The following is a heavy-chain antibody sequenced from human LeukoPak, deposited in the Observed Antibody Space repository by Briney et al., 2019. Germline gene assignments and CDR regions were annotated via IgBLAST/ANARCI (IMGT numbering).Heavy chain of an antibody. CDR2: IYYSGRT. D-gene: IGHD3-22*01. CDR1: GGSISSSIYY. J-gene: IGHJ4*02. CDR3: VGTGLVVWDYYDSSGHMPLDY. V-gene: IGHV4-39*03. Sequence: SETLSLTCTVSGGSISSSIYYWGWIRQPPGKGLDYIGNIYYSGRTYYNPSLMSRVTISVDTSKNQFSLKLSSVTAADTAVYYCVGTGLVVWDYYDSSGHMPLDYWGQGTLVTVSS.